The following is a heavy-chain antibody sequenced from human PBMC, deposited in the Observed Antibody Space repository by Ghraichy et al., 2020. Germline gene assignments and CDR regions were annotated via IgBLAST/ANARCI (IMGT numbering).Heavy chain of an antibody. CDR3: ARDRKYQLIDGGYYYYGMDV. Sequence: SETLALTCTVSGGSISSYYWSWIRQPPGKGLEWIGYIYYSGSTNYNPSLKRRVTISVDTSKNQFSLKLSSVTAADTAVYYCARDRKYQLIDGGYYYYGMDVWGQGTTVTVSS. J-gene: IGHJ6*02. CDR2: IYYSGST. V-gene: IGHV4-59*01. CDR1: GGSISSYY. D-gene: IGHD2-2*01.